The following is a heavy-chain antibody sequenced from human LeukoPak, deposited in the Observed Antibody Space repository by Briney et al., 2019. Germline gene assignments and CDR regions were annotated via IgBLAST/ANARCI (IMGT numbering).Heavy chain of an antibody. CDR1: GFTFSSYG. J-gene: IGHJ6*02. V-gene: IGHV3-30*18. D-gene: IGHD4-17*01. CDR2: ISYDGSNK. Sequence: PGGSLRLSCAASGFTFSSYGMHWVRQAPGKGLEWVAVISYDGSNKYSADSVKGRFTISRDNSKNTLYLQTNSLRAEDTAVYYCAKGSGGDYFPYYYYYGMDVWGQGTTVTVSS. CDR3: AKGSGGDYFPYYYYYGMDV.